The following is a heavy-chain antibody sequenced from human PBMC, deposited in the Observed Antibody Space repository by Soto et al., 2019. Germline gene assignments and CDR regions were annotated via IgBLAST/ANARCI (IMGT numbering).Heavy chain of an antibody. V-gene: IGHV3-74*01. D-gene: IGHD2-15*01. Sequence: PVGSLRLSCAASGFTFNYYWMHWVRQAPGQGLVWVSHIHSDGSSTTYADSVKGRFTISRDNAKNTLYLQMNSLRAEDTAVYYCARGEKGGFDLWGQGTTVTVSS. CDR3: ARGEKGGFDL. J-gene: IGHJ3*01. CDR2: IHSDGSST. CDR1: GFTFNYYW.